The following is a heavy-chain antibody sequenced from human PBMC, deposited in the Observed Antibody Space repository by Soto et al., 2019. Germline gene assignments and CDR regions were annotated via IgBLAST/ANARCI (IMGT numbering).Heavy chain of an antibody. V-gene: IGHV5-51*01. CDR3: ARLGFPGAIYFDS. J-gene: IGHJ4*02. CDR1: GYNFTTFW. CDR2: IYPGDSET. Sequence: GESLKISCKGSGYNFTTFWIGWVRQMPGKGLEWMGIIYPGDSETKYSPDFEGQVTISADRSTNTAYLQWRSLRASDTAMYYCARLGFPGAIYFDSWGLGTLVTVS.